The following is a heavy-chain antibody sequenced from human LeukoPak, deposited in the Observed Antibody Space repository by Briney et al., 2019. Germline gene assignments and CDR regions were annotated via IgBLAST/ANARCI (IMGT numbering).Heavy chain of an antibody. CDR1: GGSISSYY. Sequence: SETLSLTCTVSGGSISSYYWSWIRQPPGKGLEWIGYIYTSGSTNYNPSLKSRVTISVDTSKNQFSLKLSSVTAADTAVYYCARRSRNYVGWFDPWGQGTLVTVSP. V-gene: IGHV4-4*09. CDR2: IYTSGST. J-gene: IGHJ5*02. D-gene: IGHD1-7*01. CDR3: ARRSRNYVGWFDP.